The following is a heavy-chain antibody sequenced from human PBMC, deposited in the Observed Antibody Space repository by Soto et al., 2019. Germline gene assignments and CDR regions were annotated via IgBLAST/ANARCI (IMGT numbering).Heavy chain of an antibody. D-gene: IGHD1-26*01. Sequence: PSRELYFTCALYIESFTKYALGGIRQPPGQGLEWIGEINHSGRTNFNPSLKSRVTISVDRSKTQSSLKLRSVTAADTGVYYCASWLVGAPFDSWGHGTLVTVSS. V-gene: IGHV4-34*01. CDR1: IESFTKYA. CDR2: INHSGRT. J-gene: IGHJ4*01. CDR3: ASWLVGAPFDS.